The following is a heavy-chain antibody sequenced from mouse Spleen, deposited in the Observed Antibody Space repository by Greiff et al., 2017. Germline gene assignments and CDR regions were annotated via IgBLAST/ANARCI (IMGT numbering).Heavy chain of an antibody. Sequence: VKLQQPGAELVKPGASVKLSCKASGYTFTSYWMHWVKQRPGQGLEWIGMIHPNSGSTNYNEKFKSKATLTVDKSSSTAYMQLSSLTSEDSAVXYCARGGMTGAMDYWGQGTSVTVSS. CDR3: ARGGMTGAMDY. V-gene: IGHV1-64*01. CDR2: IHPNSGST. CDR1: GYTFTSYW. J-gene: IGHJ4*01.